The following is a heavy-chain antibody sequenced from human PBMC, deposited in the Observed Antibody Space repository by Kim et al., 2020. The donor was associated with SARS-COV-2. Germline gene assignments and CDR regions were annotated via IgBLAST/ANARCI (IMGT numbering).Heavy chain of an antibody. CDR3: AKLVSVIAAAGTSPGMD. CDR2: ISYDGSNK. J-gene: IGHJ6*01. V-gene: IGHV3-30*18. CDR1: GFTFSSYG. D-gene: IGHD6-13*01. Sequence: GGSLRLSCAASGFTFSSYGMHWVRQAPGKGLEWVAVISYDGSNKYYADSVKGRFTISRDNSKNTLYLQMNSLRAEDTAVYYCAKLVSVIAAAGTSPGMD.